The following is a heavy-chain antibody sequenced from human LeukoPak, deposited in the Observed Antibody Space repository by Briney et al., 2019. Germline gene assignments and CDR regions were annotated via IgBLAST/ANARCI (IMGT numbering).Heavy chain of an antibody. V-gene: IGHV3-7*04. CDR3: TRVGYIDEGIDY. D-gene: IGHD5-24*01. CDR2: IKQDGSKK. J-gene: IGHJ4*02. CDR1: GFMFSSNW. Sequence: GGSLRLSCAASGFMFSSNWMSWVRLAPGKGLEWVANIKQDGSKKSYVDSVEGRFTISRDNAKNSLYLQMNSLRAEDTAIYYCTRVGYIDEGIDYWGQGTLVTVSS.